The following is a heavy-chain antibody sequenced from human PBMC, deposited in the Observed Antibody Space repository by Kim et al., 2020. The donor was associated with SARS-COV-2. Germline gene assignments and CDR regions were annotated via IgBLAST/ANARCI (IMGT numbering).Heavy chain of an antibody. CDR3: ARISSRGYSYGYFDY. V-gene: IGHV2-70*01. Sequence: TSLKTRLTISKDTSKNQVVLTMTNMDPVDTATYYCARISSRGYSYGYFDYWGQGTLVTVSS. D-gene: IGHD5-18*01. J-gene: IGHJ4*02.